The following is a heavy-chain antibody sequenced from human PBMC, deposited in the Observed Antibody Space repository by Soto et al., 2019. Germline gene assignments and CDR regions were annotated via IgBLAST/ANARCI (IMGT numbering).Heavy chain of an antibody. CDR2: IKQDGSEK. V-gene: IGHV3-7*01. D-gene: IGHD6-19*01. Sequence: GGSLRLSCAASGFTFSSYWMSWVRQAPGKGLEWVANIKQDGSEKYYVDSVKGRFTTSRDNAKNSLYLQMNSLRAEDTAVYYCARVIAVAAPRAFDIWGQGTMVTVSS. CDR3: ARVIAVAAPRAFDI. J-gene: IGHJ3*02. CDR1: GFTFSSYW.